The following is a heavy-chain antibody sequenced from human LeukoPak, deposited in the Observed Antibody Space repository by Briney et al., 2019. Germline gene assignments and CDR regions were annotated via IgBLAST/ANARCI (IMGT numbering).Heavy chain of an antibody. CDR1: GYTFTSYA. Sequence: ASVKVSCKASGYTFTSYAMHWVRQAPGQGLEWMGRINPNSGGTNYAQKFQGRVTMTRDTSISTAYMELSRLRSDDTAVYYCARGRFLEWCDYWGQGTLVTVSS. V-gene: IGHV1-2*06. J-gene: IGHJ4*02. CDR3: ARGRFLEWCDY. D-gene: IGHD3-3*01. CDR2: INPNSGGT.